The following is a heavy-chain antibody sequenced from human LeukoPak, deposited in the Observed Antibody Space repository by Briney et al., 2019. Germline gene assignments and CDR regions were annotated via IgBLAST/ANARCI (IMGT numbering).Heavy chain of an antibody. CDR2: IYSGGRK. J-gene: IGHJ3*02. CDR3: ARDTRYGRAFDI. CDR1: GVTVSSNY. Sequence: GGSLRLSCAASGVTVSSNYMSWVRHAPGRGLEWGSVIYSGGRKYYADSVKGRFPISKQNSKNTLYLQINSLRAEATAVYYCARDTRYGRAFDIWGQGTMVTVSS. V-gene: IGHV3-53*04. D-gene: IGHD1-26*01.